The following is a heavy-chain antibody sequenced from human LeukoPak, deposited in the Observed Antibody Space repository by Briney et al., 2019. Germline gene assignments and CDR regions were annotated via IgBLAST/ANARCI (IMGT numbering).Heavy chain of an antibody. D-gene: IGHD6-13*01. V-gene: IGHV4-31*03. CDR2: IHYSGST. J-gene: IGHJ4*02. CDR1: GGSISSGGYY. Sequence: SETLSLTCTVSGGSISSGGYYWSWIRQHPGKGLEWIGYIHYSGSTYYNPSLKSRVTISVDTSKNQFSPKLSSVTAADTAVYYCARAAAGPEGYFDYWGQGTLVTVSS. CDR3: ARAAAGPEGYFDY.